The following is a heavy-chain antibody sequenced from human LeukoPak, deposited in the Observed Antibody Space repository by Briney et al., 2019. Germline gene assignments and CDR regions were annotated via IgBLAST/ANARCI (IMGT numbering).Heavy chain of an antibody. CDR2: MNPNSGNT. Sequence: ASVKVSCKASGYTFTSYYMHWVRQATGQGLEWMGWMNPNSGNTGYAQKFQGRVTMTRNTSISTAYMELSSLRSEDTAVYYCATDLSSDYYFDYWGQGTLVTVSS. V-gene: IGHV1-8*02. CDR3: ATDLSSDYYFDY. CDR1: GYTFTSYY. J-gene: IGHJ4*02. D-gene: IGHD3-22*01.